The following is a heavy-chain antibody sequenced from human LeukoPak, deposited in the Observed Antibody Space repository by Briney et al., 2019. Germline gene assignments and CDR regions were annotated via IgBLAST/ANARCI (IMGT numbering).Heavy chain of an antibody. CDR3: ARRASTERGHSYGLDY. CDR1: GFTFSSYS. V-gene: IGHV3-21*01. D-gene: IGHD5-18*01. CDR2: ISFSGNYI. Sequence: GGSLRLSCAASGFTFSSYSMNWVRQAPGKGLEWVSSISFSGNYICYADSVRGRITLSRDNAKNSLFLQMNSLRAEDTAVYYCARRASTERGHSYGLDYWGQGTLVTVSS. J-gene: IGHJ4*02.